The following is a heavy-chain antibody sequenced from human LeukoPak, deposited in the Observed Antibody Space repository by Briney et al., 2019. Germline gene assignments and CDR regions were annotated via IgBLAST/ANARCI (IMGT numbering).Heavy chain of an antibody. D-gene: IGHD3-10*01. Sequence: GASVKVSCKASGGTFSSYAISWVRQAPGQGLEWMGRIIPILGIANYAQKFQGRVTITADKSASTAYMELSSLRSEDTAVYYCAREEFGGRSNYWGQGTLVTVSS. CDR2: IIPILGIA. V-gene: IGHV1-69*04. CDR3: AREEFGGRSNY. CDR1: GGTFSSYA. J-gene: IGHJ4*02.